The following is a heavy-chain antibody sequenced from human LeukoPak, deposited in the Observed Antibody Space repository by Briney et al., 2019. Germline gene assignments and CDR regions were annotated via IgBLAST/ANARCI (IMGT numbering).Heavy chain of an antibody. CDR2: IRSKAYGGTT. V-gene: IGHV3-49*03. J-gene: IGHJ4*02. CDR1: GFTFGDYA. Sequence: GGSLRLSCTASGFTFGDYAMSWFRQAPGKGLEWVGFIRSKAYGGTTEYAASVKGRFTISRDDSKSIAYLQMNSLKTEDTAVYYCTRDQAVYSSGSEDYWGQGTLVTVSS. D-gene: IGHD6-19*01. CDR3: TRDQAVYSSGSEDY.